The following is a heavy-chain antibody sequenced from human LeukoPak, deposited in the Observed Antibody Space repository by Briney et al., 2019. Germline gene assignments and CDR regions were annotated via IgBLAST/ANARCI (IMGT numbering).Heavy chain of an antibody. D-gene: IGHD6-25*01. CDR1: GFTFDDYA. CDR3: AKDTGS. Sequence: GGSLRLSCAASGFTFDDYAMHWVRQAPGKGLEWVSGISWNGGSIGYADSVKGRFTISRDNAKNSLYLQMNSLRAEDTALYYCAKDTGSWGQGTLVTVSS. J-gene: IGHJ5*02. CDR2: ISWNGGSI. V-gene: IGHV3-9*01.